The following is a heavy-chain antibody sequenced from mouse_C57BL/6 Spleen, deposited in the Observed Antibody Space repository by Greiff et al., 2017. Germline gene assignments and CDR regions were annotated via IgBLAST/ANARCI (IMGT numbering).Heavy chain of an antibody. D-gene: IGHD2-4*01. J-gene: IGHJ3*01. CDR2: IHPNSGST. CDR1: GYTFTSYW. V-gene: IGHV1-64*01. CDR3: AKEDYDGTWFAY. Sequence: QVQLQQPGAELVKPGASVKLSCKASGYTFTSYWMHWVKQRPGQGLEWIGMIHPNSGSTNYNEKFKSKATLTVDKSSSTAYMQLSSLTSGDSAVYYCAKEDYDGTWFAYWGQGTLVTVSA.